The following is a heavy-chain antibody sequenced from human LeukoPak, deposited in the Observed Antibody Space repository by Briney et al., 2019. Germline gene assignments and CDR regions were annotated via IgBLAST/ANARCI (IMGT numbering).Heavy chain of an antibody. Sequence: ASVKVSCKASGYTFTGYYMHWVRQAPGQGLEWMGWINPNSGGTNYAQKFQGRVTMTRDTSISTAYMELSRLRSEDTAVYYCATGVAAAGTPFDYWGQGTLVTVSS. V-gene: IGHV1-2*02. CDR2: INPNSGGT. J-gene: IGHJ4*02. CDR1: GYTFTGYY. CDR3: ATGVAAAGTPFDY. D-gene: IGHD6-13*01.